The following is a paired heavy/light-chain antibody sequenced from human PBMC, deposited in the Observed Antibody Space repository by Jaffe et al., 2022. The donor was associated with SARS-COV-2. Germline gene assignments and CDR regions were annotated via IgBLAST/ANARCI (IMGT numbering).Light chain of an antibody. V-gene: IGKV1-39*01. Sequence: DIQMTQSPSSLSASVGDRVTITCRASQSISSFLNWYQQKPGKAPKLLIYAASSLQSGVPSRFSGSGSGTDFTLTISSLQPEDFATYYCQQSYITPLTFGGGTKVEIK. CDR2: AAS. J-gene: IGKJ4*01. CDR3: QQSYITPLT. CDR1: QSISSF.
Heavy chain of an antibody. CDR2: IYYSGST. V-gene: IGHV4-30-4*01. CDR3: ARGRRSYSGSFSDY. J-gene: IGHJ4*02. CDR1: GGSISSGDYY. D-gene: IGHD1-26*01. Sequence: QVQLRESGPGLVKPSQTLSLTCTVSGGSISSGDYYWSWIRQPPGKGLEWIGYIYYSGSTYYNPSLQSRVTISIDTSKNQFALKLSSVTAADTAVYYCARGRRSYSGSFSDYWGQGTLVTVSS.